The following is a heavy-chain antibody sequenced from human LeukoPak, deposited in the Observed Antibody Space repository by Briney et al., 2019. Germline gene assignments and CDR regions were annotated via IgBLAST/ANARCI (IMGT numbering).Heavy chain of an antibody. J-gene: IGHJ4*02. Sequence: GGSLRLSCAASGFTFSNYWMTWVRQAPGKGLEWVANIKQDGSEKDYVDSVKSRFTISRDNAKNSLYLQMNSLRVEDTAVYYCGRRRGSYAFDYWGQGTLVTVSS. CDR2: IKQDGSEK. CDR1: GFTFSNYW. CDR3: GRRRGSYAFDY. V-gene: IGHV3-7*01. D-gene: IGHD1-26*01.